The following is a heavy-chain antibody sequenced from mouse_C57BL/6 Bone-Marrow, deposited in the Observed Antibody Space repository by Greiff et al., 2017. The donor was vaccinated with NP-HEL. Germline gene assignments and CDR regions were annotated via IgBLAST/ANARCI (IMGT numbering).Heavy chain of an antibody. J-gene: IGHJ3*01. CDR3: TYYGSSYQFAY. CDR1: GFTFSDAW. V-gene: IGHV6-6*01. D-gene: IGHD1-1*01. CDR2: IRNKANNHAT. Sequence: VQLKQSGGGLVQPGGSMKLSCAASGFTFSDAWMDWVRQSPEKGLEWVAEIRNKANNHATYYAESVKGRFTISRDDSKSSVYLQMNSLRAEDTGIYYCTYYGSSYQFAYWGQGTLVTVSA.